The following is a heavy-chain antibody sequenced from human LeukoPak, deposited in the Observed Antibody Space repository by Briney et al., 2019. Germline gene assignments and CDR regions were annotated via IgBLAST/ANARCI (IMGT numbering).Heavy chain of an antibody. J-gene: IGHJ5*02. Sequence: ASVKVSCKASGYTFTSYGISWVRQAPGQGLEWMGWISAYNGNTNYAQKLQGRVPMTTDTSTSTAYMELRSLRSDDTAVYYCARTESNANWFDPWGQGTLVTVSS. CDR1: GYTFTSYG. CDR2: ISAYNGNT. CDR3: ARTESNANWFDP. D-gene: IGHD4-11*01. V-gene: IGHV1-18*01.